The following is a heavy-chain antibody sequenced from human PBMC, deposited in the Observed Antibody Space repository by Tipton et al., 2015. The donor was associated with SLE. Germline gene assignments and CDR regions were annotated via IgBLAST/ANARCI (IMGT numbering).Heavy chain of an antibody. D-gene: IGHD2-15*01. CDR1: GYTFTSYY. J-gene: IGHJ6*02. CDR3: ARDRGSHGMDV. Sequence: QLVQSGPEVKKPGASVKVSCKASGYTFTSYYMHWVRQAPGQGLEWMGIISPSGGSTSYAQKFQGRVTMTRDTSTSTVYMELSSLRSEVTAVYYCARDRGSHGMDVWGQGTTVTVSS. V-gene: IGHV1-46*03. CDR2: ISPSGGST.